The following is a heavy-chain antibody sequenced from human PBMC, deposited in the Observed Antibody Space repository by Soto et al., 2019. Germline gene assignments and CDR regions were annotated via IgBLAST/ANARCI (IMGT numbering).Heavy chain of an antibody. J-gene: IGHJ4*02. CDR2: ISAYNGNT. Sequence: QVQLVQSGAEVKKPGASVKVSCKASGYTFTSYGISWVRQAPGQGLEWMGWISAYNGNTKYAQKPRGGVTMHTDTSTSTAYMELRGLRSDDTAVYSCTRDGRPVDYWGQGTLVTVSS. CDR1: GYTFTSYG. V-gene: IGHV1-18*01. CDR3: TRDGRPVDY. D-gene: IGHD4-17*01.